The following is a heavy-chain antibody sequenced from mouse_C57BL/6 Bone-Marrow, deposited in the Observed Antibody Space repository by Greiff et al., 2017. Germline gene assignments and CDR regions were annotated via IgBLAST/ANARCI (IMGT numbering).Heavy chain of an antibody. Sequence: EVQVVESGGGLVKPGGSLKLSCAASGFTFSSYAMSWVRQTPEKRLEWVATISDGGSYTYYPDNVKGRFTISRDNAKNNLYLQMSHLKSEDTAMYYCARGWLLRGAYWGQGTLVTVSA. CDR1: GFTFSSYA. J-gene: IGHJ3*01. V-gene: IGHV5-4*01. CDR2: ISDGGSYT. CDR3: ARGWLLRGAY. D-gene: IGHD2-3*01.